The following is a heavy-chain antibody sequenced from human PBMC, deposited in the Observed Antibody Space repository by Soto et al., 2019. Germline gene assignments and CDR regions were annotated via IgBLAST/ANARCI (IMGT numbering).Heavy chain of an antibody. CDR1: GGSISSYY. CDR3: ARALRYFDWPTYYYYYGMDV. V-gene: IGHV4-59*08. Sequence: PSETLSLTCTVSGGSISSYYWSWIRQPPGKGLEWIGYIYYSGSTNYNPSLKSRVTISVDTSKNQFSLKLSSVTAADTAVYYCARALRYFDWPTYYYYYGMDVWGQGTTVTVSS. J-gene: IGHJ6*02. CDR2: IYYSGST. D-gene: IGHD3-9*01.